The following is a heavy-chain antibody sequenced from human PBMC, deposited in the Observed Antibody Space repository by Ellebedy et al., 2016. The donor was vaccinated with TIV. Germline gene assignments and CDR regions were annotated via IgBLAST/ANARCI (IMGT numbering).Heavy chain of an antibody. J-gene: IGHJ4*02. D-gene: IGHD5-24*01. Sequence: GESLKISCSASGFTFSRYAIHWVRQAPGKGLEWVAVISYDGNQKYYADSVKGRFTISRDSAKNMLYLQMNSLRAEDTAVFYCVRDQMGSSYPFDYWGQGTLVTVSP. CDR1: GFTFSRYA. V-gene: IGHV3-30-3*01. CDR3: VRDQMGSSYPFDY. CDR2: ISYDGNQK.